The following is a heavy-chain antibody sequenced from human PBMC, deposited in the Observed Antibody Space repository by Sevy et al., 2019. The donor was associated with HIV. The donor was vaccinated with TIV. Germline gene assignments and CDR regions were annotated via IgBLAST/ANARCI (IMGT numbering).Heavy chain of an antibody. V-gene: IGHV4-30-2*01. J-gene: IGHJ3*02. D-gene: IGHD3-10*01. CDR1: GGSISSGGYS. Sequence: TLSLTCAVSGGSISSGGYSWSWIRQPPGKGLEWIGYIYHSGSTYYNPSLKSRVTISVDRSKYQFSLKLSSVTAADTAVYYCARGERELRAFDIWGQGTMVTVSS. CDR2: IYHSGST. CDR3: ARGERELRAFDI.